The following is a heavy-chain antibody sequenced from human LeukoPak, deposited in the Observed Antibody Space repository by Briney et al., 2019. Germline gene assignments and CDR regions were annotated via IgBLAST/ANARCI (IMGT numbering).Heavy chain of an antibody. D-gene: IGHD1-26*01. Sequence: GGSLRLSCAASGFTFSSYGMHWVRQAPGKGLEWVSYISSSSSYTNYADSVKGRFTISRDNAKNSLYLQMNSLRAEDTAVYYCARQAKIVGATNFDYWGQGTLVTVSS. J-gene: IGHJ4*02. V-gene: IGHV3-21*05. CDR2: ISSSSSYT. CDR1: GFTFSSYG. CDR3: ARQAKIVGATNFDY.